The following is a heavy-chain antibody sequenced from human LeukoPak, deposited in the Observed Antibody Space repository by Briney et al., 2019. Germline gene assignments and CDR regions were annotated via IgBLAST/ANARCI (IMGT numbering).Heavy chain of an antibody. CDR3: AKDPKSGAARFFDY. CDR1: GFTVSSNY. V-gene: IGHV3-53*01. J-gene: IGHJ4*02. CDR2: IYSGGST. Sequence: PGGSLRLSCAASGFTVSSNYMSWVRQAPGKGLEWVSVIYSGGSTYYADSVKGRFTISRDNSKNTLYLQMNSLRAEDTAVYYCAKDPKSGAARFFDYWGQGTLVTVSS. D-gene: IGHD6-6*01.